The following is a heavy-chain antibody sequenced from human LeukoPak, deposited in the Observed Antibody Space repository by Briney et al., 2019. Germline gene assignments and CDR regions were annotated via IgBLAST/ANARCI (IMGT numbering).Heavy chain of an antibody. D-gene: IGHD2-15*01. V-gene: IGHV4-4*07. CDR1: GGSISSYY. CDR3: ARDRPRYCSGGSCYMLDY. CDR2: IYTSRST. J-gene: IGHJ4*02. Sequence: SETLSLTCTVSGGSISSYYWSWIRQPAGKGLEWIGRIYTSRSTNYNPSLKSRATMSVDTSKNQFSLKLSSVPAAHTAVYYCARDRPRYCSGGSCYMLDYWGQGTLVTVSS.